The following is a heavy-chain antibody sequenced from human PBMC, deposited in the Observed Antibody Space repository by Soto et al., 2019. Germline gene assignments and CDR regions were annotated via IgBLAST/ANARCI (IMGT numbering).Heavy chain of an antibody. V-gene: IGHV3-23*01. J-gene: IGHJ4*02. CDR1: GFTFSSYD. Sequence: EVELLESGGDLVQPGGSLRLSCAASGFTFSSYDLNWVRQAPGKGLEWVSAIGIYANTYYAGSVKGRFTISRDDSKNPVYLQLTSLRVDYTAVYYGAKESTVGSPGDYFDSWGQGTLVTVSS. CDR2: IGIYANT. D-gene: IGHD1-26*01. CDR3: AKESTVGSPGDYFDS.